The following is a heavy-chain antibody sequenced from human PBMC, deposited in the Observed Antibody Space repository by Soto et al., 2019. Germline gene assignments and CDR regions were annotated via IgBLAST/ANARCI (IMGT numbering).Heavy chain of an antibody. V-gene: IGHV3-13*01. CDR2: IGTAGDT. J-gene: IGHJ4*02. CDR1: GFTFSSYD. Sequence: GGSLRLSCAASGFTFSSYDMHWVRQATGKGLEWVSAIGTAGDTYYPGSVKGRFTISRENAKNSLYLQMNSLRAGDTAVYYCARGFSSSWYDYWGQGTLVTVSS. CDR3: ARGFSSSWYDY. D-gene: IGHD6-13*01.